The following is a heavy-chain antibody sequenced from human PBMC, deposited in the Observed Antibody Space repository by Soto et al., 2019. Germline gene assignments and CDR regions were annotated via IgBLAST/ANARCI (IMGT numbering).Heavy chain of an antibody. D-gene: IGHD3-22*01. Sequence: PSETLSLTCTISGDFIRNYYWSWIRQPPGKGLEWIGYIYDSGFTNYNPSLKSRVTISADTSKNQFSLKLTSVTAADTAVYYCARDRVYYDSNGFYFDYWGQGTLVTVSS. CDR2: IYDSGFT. CDR1: GDFIRNYY. CDR3: ARDRVYYDSNGFYFDY. J-gene: IGHJ4*02. V-gene: IGHV4-59*01.